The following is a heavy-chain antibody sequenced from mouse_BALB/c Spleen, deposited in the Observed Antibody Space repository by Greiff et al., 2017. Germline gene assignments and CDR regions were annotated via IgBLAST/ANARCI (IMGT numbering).Heavy chain of an antibody. D-gene: IGHD1-1*01. CDR1: GFPLTGYG. Sequence: VQGEESGPGLVAPSQSLSITCTASGFPLTGYGVNWVRQPPGKGLEWLGMIWGDGSTDYNSALKSRLSISKDNSKSQVFLKMNSLQTDDTARYYCARGLRYLHFDVWGAGTTVTVSS. CDR2: IWGDGST. V-gene: IGHV2-6-7*01. J-gene: IGHJ1*01. CDR3: ARGLRYLHFDV.